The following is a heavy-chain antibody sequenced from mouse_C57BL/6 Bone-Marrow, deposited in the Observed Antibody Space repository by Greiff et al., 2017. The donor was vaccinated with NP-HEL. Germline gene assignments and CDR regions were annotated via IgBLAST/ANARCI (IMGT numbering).Heavy chain of an antibody. CDR1: GFSLTSYG. Sequence: QVQLKQSGPGLVQPSQSLSITCTVSGFSLTSYGVHWVRQSPGKGLEWLGVIWSGGSTDYNAAFISRLSISKDNSKSQVFFKMNSLQADDTAIYYCARNPVYYYGSSFYFDYWGQGTTLTVSS. J-gene: IGHJ2*01. D-gene: IGHD1-1*01. CDR2: IWSGGST. V-gene: IGHV2-2*01. CDR3: ARNPVYYYGSSFYFDY.